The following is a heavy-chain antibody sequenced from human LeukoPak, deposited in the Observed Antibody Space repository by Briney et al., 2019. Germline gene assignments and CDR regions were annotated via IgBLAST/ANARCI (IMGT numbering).Heavy chain of an antibody. CDR1: GFTVSSNY. D-gene: IGHD6-13*01. Sequence: GGSLRLSCAASGFTVSSNYMSWVRQAPGKGLEWVSVIYSGGSTYYADYVKGRFTISRDNSKNTLYLQMNSLRAEDTAVYYCAREAGAGTVDYWGQGTLVTVSS. CDR3: AREAGAGTVDY. J-gene: IGHJ4*02. CDR2: IYSGGST. V-gene: IGHV3-53*01.